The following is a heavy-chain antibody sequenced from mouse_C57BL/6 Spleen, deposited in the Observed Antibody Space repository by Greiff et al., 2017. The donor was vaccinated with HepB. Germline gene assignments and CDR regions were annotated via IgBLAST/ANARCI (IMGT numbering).Heavy chain of an antibody. V-gene: IGHV5-16*01. D-gene: IGHD3-2*02. J-gene: IGHJ2*01. CDR1: GFTFSDYY. CDR2: INSDGSST. CDR3: TRDTPNSSGYDY. Sequence: EVMLEESEGGLVQPGSSMKLSCTASGFTFSDYYMAWVRQVPEKGLEWVANINSDGSSTYYGDYLKSRFIISRDNAKNILYLQMSSLKSEATASYYCTRDTPNSSGYDYWGQGTTLTVSS.